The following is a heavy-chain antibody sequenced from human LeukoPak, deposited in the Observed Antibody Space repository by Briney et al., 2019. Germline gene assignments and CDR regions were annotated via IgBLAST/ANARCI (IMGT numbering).Heavy chain of an antibody. CDR3: ASRNVPTNWFDP. D-gene: IGHD5-12*01. V-gene: IGHV4-34*01. CDR2: IYHSGST. Sequence: PSETLSLTCAVYGGSFSGYYWSWIRQPPGKGLEWIGIIYHSGSTYYNPSLKRRVTISVDTSKNQFFLKLSSVTAADTAVYYCASRNVPTNWFDPWGQGNLVTVSS. J-gene: IGHJ5*02. CDR1: GGSFSGYY.